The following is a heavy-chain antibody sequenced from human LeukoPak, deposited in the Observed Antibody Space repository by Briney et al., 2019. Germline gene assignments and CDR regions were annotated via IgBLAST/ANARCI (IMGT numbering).Heavy chain of an antibody. V-gene: IGHV3-30-3*01. D-gene: IGHD5/OR15-5a*01. Sequence: GGSLRLSCAASGFTFSSYAMHWVRQAPGKGLEWVAVISYDGSNKYYADSVKGRFTISRDNSKNTLYLQMNSLRAEDTAVYYCARDPDLVSYWGQGTLVTVSS. CDR1: GFTFSSYA. J-gene: IGHJ4*02. CDR2: ISYDGSNK. CDR3: ARDPDLVSY.